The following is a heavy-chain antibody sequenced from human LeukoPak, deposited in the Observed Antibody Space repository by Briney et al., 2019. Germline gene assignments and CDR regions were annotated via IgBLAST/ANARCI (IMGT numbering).Heavy chain of an antibody. D-gene: IGHD3-10*01. Sequence: SETLSLTCTVSGGSISSSSYYWGRIRQPPGKGLEWIGSIYYSGSTYYNPSLKSRVTISVDTSKSQFSLKLSSVTAADTAVYYCARRVTMVRGVTNYYYYMDVWGKGTTVTVSS. CDR3: ARRVTMVRGVTNYYYYMDV. CDR1: GGSISSSSYY. J-gene: IGHJ6*03. CDR2: IYYSGST. V-gene: IGHV4-39*01.